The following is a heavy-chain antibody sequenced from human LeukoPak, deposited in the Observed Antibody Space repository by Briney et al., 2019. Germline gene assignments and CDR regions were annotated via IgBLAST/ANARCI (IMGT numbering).Heavy chain of an antibody. J-gene: IGHJ6*03. CDR1: GVTVGSTY. CDR2: FFSGGST. Sequence: GALRLSCAASGVTVGSTYMSWVRQAPGKGLEWVSVFFSGGSTYYSASVRGRFTISRDESKNTVFLQMNSLRPEDTALYHCVADSSTYGYYYHHMDVWGKGTTVTVSS. CDR3: VADSSTYGYYYHHMDV. V-gene: IGHV3-53*01. D-gene: IGHD5-18*01.